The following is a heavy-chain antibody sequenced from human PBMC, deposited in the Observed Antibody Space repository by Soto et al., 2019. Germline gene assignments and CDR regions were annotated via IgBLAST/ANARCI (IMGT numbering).Heavy chain of an antibody. CDR3: ARLSMQLERRDFDY. CDR1: GFSLSDHY. V-gene: IGHV3-72*01. J-gene: IGHJ4*02. CDR2: SRDEANSYTT. Sequence: EVQLVESGGGLVQPGGSLRLSCAASGFSLSDHYMDWVRPAPGKGLEWVGRSRDEANSYTTEYAASVKGRYTISRDDSKNSLYLQMDSLKAEDTAVYYCARLSMQLERRDFDYWGKGTLVVVSS. D-gene: IGHD1-1*01.